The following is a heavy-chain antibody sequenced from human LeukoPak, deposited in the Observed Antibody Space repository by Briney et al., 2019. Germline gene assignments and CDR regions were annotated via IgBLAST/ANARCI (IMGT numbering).Heavy chain of an antibody. Sequence: GGSLRLSCAASGFTFDDYGMSWVRQAPGKGLEWVSGILWYGGSSGYADSVQGRRTISRANAKNSLYLQMNSLRAEDTALYYCARGSYSGSYYYYYYMDVWGKGTTVTVSS. D-gene: IGHD1-26*01. CDR1: GFTFDDYG. V-gene: IGHV3-20*04. CDR2: ILWYGGSS. J-gene: IGHJ6*03. CDR3: ARGSYSGSYYYYYYMDV.